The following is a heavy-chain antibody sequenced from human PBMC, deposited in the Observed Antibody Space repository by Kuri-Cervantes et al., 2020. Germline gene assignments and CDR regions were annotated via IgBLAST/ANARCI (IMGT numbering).Heavy chain of an antibody. CDR2: ISYDGSNK. V-gene: IGHV3-30-3*01. J-gene: IGHJ5*02. D-gene: IGHD4-23*01. CDR3: ARDYFPRGYSIVYNWFDP. Sequence: GGSLRLSCAASGFTFSSYAMHWVRQAPGKGLEWVAVISYDGSNKYYADSVKGRFTISRDNAKNSLYLQMNSLRAEDTALYHCARDYFPRGYSIVYNWFDPWGQGTLVTVSS. CDR1: GFTFSSYA.